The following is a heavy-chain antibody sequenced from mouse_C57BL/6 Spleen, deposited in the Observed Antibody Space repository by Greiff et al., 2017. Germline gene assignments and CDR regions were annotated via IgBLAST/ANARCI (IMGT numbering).Heavy chain of an antibody. Sequence: PGQGLEWLGEIDPSDSYTNYNPKFKGKSTLTVDKSSSTAYMQLSSLTSEDSAVYYCARLELGRYFDYWGQGTTLTVSS. D-gene: IGHD4-1*01. J-gene: IGHJ2*01. CDR3: ARLELGRYFDY. CDR2: IDPSDSYT. V-gene: IGHV1-69*01.